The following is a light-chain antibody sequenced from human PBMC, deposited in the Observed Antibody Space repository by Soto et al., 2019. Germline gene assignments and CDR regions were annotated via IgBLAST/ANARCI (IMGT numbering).Light chain of an antibody. CDR1: SSDVGGYNY. CDR3: SSYAGKYVV. V-gene: IGLV2-11*01. CDR2: DVS. J-gene: IGLJ2*01. Sequence: QSALTQPRSVSGSPGQSVTISCTGTSSDVGGYNYVAWYRHHPGKAPKLIIYDVSKRPSGVPDRFSGSKSGNTASLTISGLQAEDEADYYCSSYAGKYVVFGGGTKLTV.